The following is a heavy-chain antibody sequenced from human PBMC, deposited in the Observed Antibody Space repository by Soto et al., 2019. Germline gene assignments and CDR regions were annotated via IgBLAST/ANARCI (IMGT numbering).Heavy chain of an antibody. Sequence: ASVKVSYKVSRCTLPELSMQWVRQAPGKGIELKGIVDTEDGETIYAQKFQGRVTITEEKTTDTAYMEMRSLRSEDTTVYYCATRYSFGLYGFDIWGQGTMVTV. D-gene: IGHD6-19*01. CDR3: ATRYSFGLYGFDI. CDR2: VDTEDGET. CDR1: RCTLPELS. J-gene: IGHJ3*02. V-gene: IGHV1-24*01.